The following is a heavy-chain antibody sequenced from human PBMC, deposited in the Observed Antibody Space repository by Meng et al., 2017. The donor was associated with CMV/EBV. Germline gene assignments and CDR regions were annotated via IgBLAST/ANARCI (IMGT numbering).Heavy chain of an antibody. CDR3: ARDQGEITICGVVIIFRQGGAFDI. V-gene: IGHV3-7*01. D-gene: IGHD3-3*01. J-gene: IGHJ3*02. CDR2: IKHDGSEK. CDR1: GFTFSSYW. Sequence: GESLKISCAASGFTFSSYWMSWVRQAPGKGLEWVANIKHDGSEKYYADSVKGRFTISRDNAKNSLYLQMNSLRAEDTAVYYCARDQGEITICGVVIIFRQGGAFDIWGQGTMVTVSS.